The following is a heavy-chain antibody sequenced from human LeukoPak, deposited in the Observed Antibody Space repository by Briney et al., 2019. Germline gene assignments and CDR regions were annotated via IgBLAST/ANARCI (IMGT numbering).Heavy chain of an antibody. D-gene: IGHD6-19*01. Sequence: TPGGPLRLSCAVSGLTFRDVWMSWVPQAPGRGREWVGRIVSKGSGGTVDYAAPVKGRFTISRDDSQNMLFLQMSGLKTEDTGVYYCSHVAGAPWRLGSWGQGTLVTVSS. CDR1: GLTFRDVW. CDR2: IVSKGSGGTV. J-gene: IGHJ5*02. CDR3: SHVAGAPWRLGS. V-gene: IGHV3-15*04.